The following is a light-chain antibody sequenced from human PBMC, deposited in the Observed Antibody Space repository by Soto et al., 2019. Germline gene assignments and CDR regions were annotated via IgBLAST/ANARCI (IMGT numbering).Light chain of an antibody. CDR3: QPYNNWPLN. J-gene: IGKJ4*01. CDR2: DTS. Sequence: EVVMTQSPATLSVSPVVHVTLSSSASQGIRDTLAWYQHKPRQTPTLLIYDTSTMPTVVPATFSRSRSGPEFTITINSLQSEDFAIYYCQPYNNWPLNFGGGTKV. CDR1: QGIRDT. V-gene: IGKV3-15*01.